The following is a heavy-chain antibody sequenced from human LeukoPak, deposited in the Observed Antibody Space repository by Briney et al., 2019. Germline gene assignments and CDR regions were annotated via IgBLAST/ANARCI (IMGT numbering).Heavy chain of an antibody. Sequence: SQTLSLTCAISGDSVSSNSAAWNWIRQSPPRGLEWLGRTYYRSKWYNDYAVSVKSRITINPDTSKNQFSLQLNSVTLEDTAVYYCAREVHATSSGWYYFDYWGQGTLVTVSS. CDR3: AREVHATSSGWYYFDY. V-gene: IGHV6-1*01. CDR1: GDSVSSNSAA. J-gene: IGHJ4*02. CDR2: TYYRSKWYN. D-gene: IGHD6-19*01.